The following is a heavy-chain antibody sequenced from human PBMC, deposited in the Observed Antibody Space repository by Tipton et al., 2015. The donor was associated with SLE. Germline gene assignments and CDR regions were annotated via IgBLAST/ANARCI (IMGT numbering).Heavy chain of an antibody. CDR3: ARDDDYYGSY. D-gene: IGHD3-10*01. V-gene: IGHV4-39*07. Sequence: TLSLTCTVSGGSISSYYWGWIRQPPGKGLEWIGSIYYSGSTYYNPSLKSRVTISVDTSKNQFSLKLSSVTAADTAVYYCARDDDYYGSYWGQGTLVTVSS. CDR2: IYYSGST. J-gene: IGHJ4*02. CDR1: GGSISSYY.